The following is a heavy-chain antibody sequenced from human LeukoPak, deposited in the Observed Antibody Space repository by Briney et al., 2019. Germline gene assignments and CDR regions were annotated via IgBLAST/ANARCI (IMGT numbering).Heavy chain of an antibody. CDR1: GFTFSSYA. V-gene: IGHV3-23*01. Sequence: GGSLRLSCAASGFTFSSYAMSWVRQAPGKGLEWVSDISGSGGSTYYADSVKGRFTISRDNSKNTLYLQMNSLKAEDTAVYYCAKDSAYSSSSLVYWGQGTLVTVSS. CDR2: ISGSGGST. D-gene: IGHD6-6*01. J-gene: IGHJ4*02. CDR3: AKDSAYSSSSLVY.